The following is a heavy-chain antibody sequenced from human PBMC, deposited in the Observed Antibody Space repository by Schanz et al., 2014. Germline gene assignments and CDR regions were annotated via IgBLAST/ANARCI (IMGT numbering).Heavy chain of an antibody. CDR3: ARDRHYYDSSGTWENYFDF. CDR2: LNQDGSER. D-gene: IGHD3-22*01. J-gene: IGHJ4*02. Sequence: EVQLVESGGGLVQPGGSLRVSCEAYGFTFSSYWMSWVRQAPGKGLEWVANLNQDGSERYYVDSVKGRFTISRDNAKNSMYLQMSSLRAEDTAVYYCARDRHYYDSSGTWENYFDFWGQGTLVTVSS. CDR1: GFTFSSYW. V-gene: IGHV3-7*01.